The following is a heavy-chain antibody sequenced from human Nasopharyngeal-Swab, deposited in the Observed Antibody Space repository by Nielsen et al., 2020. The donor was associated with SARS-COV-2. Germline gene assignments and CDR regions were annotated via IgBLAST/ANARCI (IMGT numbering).Heavy chain of an antibody. Sequence: GGSLRLSCAASGFTFSSYSMNWVRQAPGKGLEWVSSISSSSSYIYYADSLKGRFTISRDNAKNSLYLQMNSLRAEDTAVYYCARVGDYGDYYYYGMDVWGQGTTVTVSS. CDR2: ISSSSSYI. V-gene: IGHV3-21*01. D-gene: IGHD4-17*01. CDR3: ARVGDYGDYYYYGMDV. J-gene: IGHJ6*02. CDR1: GFTFSSYS.